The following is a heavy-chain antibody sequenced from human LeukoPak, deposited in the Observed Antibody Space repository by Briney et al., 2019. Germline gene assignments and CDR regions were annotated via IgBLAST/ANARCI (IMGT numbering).Heavy chain of an antibody. J-gene: IGHJ4*02. V-gene: IGHV3-74*01. CDR3: VSFYETY. D-gene: IGHD2/OR15-2a*01. CDR2: IKSDGSWT. CDR1: VNSW. Sequence: GGSLRLSFAAPVNSWLHGARQAPGTELVGVSHIKSDGSWTSYADSVEGRFTISTDNAKNTVYLQMNSLRAEDTAVYYCVSFYETYWGRGTLVTVSS.